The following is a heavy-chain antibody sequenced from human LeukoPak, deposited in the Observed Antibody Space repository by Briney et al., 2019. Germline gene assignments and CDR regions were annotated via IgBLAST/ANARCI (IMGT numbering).Heavy chain of an antibody. V-gene: IGHV1-2*06. CDR3: ARDRAFRGGGFHP. J-gene: IGHJ5*02. CDR1: GYTFTGYS. D-gene: IGHD3-10*01. Sequence: ASVKVSCKASGYTFTGYSMHWVRQAPGQGLEWVGRINPNSGGTQYAQKFQGRVTMTSDSSIITVYMELSSLRSDDTAIYYCARDRAFRGGGFHPWGQGTLVTVSS. CDR2: INPNSGGT.